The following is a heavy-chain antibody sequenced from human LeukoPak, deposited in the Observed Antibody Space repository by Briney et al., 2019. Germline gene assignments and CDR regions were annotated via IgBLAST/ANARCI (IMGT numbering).Heavy chain of an antibody. CDR2: ISSNGGST. J-gene: IGHJ4*02. D-gene: IGHD6-13*01. CDR1: GFTFSSYA. Sequence: GGSLRLSCAASGFTFSSYAMHWVRQAPGKGLEYVSAISSNGGSTYYANSVKGRFTISRDNSKNTLYLQMNSLRAEDTAVYYCARDPAAAPNYFDYWGQGTLVTVSS. CDR3: ARDPAAAPNYFDY. V-gene: IGHV3-64*01.